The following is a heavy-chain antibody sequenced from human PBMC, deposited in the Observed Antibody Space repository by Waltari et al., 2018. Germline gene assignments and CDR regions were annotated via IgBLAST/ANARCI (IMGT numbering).Heavy chain of an antibody. V-gene: IGHV1-2*04. CDR1: GYTFTGYY. CDR3: ARDAGLFYGMDV. J-gene: IGHJ6*02. CDR2: SDPNSGGT. D-gene: IGHD2-21*01. Sequence: QVQLVQSGAEEKKPGASVKVSCQASGYTFTGYYMHWGRQAPGQGLEWMGWSDPNSGGTKSVQKFQGWGTMPRDTYTRTAYMELSRLRSDDTAVYYCARDAGLFYGMDVWGQGTTVTVSS.